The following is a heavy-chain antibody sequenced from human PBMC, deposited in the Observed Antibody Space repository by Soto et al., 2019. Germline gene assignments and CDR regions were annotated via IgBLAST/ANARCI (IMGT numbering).Heavy chain of an antibody. CDR3: AKGGGSSWYLGSSDY. V-gene: IGHV3-23*01. J-gene: IGHJ4*02. D-gene: IGHD6-13*01. CDR2: ISGSGGST. CDR1: GFTFSSYA. Sequence: GGSLRLSCAASGFTFSSYAMSWVRQAPGKGLEWVSAISGSGGSTYYADSVKGRFTISRDNSKNTLYLQMNSLRAEDTAVYYCAKGGGSSWYLGSSDYWGQGTLVTVSS.